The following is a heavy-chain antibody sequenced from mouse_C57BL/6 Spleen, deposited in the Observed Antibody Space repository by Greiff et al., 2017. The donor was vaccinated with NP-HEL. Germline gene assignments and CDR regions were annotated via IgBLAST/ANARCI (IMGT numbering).Heavy chain of an antibody. D-gene: IGHD2-1*01. CDR1: GYTFTSYW. CDR2: IDPSDGET. J-gene: IGHJ3*01. Sequence: VQLQQPGAELARPGSSVKLSCKASGYTFTSYWMHWVKQRPIQGLEWIGNIDPSDGETNYNQKFKDKATLTVDKSSSTAYMQLSSLTSEDSAGYYCASDYGNRFAYWGQGTLVTVSA. V-gene: IGHV1-52*01. CDR3: ASDYGNRFAY.